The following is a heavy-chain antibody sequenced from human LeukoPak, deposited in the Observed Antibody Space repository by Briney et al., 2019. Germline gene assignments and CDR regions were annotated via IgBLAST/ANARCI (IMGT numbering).Heavy chain of an antibody. D-gene: IGHD3-22*01. CDR1: GFTFSSYS. CDR3: AREGFYDSSGYYDA. CDR2: IYSGGST. V-gene: IGHV3-53*01. J-gene: IGHJ5*02. Sequence: PGGSLRLSCAASGFTFSSYSMSWVRQAPGKGLEWVSVIYSGGSTYYADSVKGRFTISRDNSKNTLYLQMNSLRAEDTAVYYCAREGFYDSSGYYDAWGQGTLVTVSS.